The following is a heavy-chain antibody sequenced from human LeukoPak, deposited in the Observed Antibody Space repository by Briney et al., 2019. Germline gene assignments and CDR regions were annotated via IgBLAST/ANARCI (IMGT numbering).Heavy chain of an antibody. J-gene: IGHJ3*02. CDR3: AREFAFGSDAFDI. CDR2: IRYDGSNK. Sequence: GGSLRLSCAASGFTFSSYGMHWVRQAPGKGLEWVAFIRYDGSNKYYADSVKGRFTISRDNAKNSLYLQMNSLRAEDTAVYYCAREFAFGSDAFDIWGQGTMVTVSS. CDR1: GFTFSSYG. V-gene: IGHV3-30*02. D-gene: IGHD3-10*01.